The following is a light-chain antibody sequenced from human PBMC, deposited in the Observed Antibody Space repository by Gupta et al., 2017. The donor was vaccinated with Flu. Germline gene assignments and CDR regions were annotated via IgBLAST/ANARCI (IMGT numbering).Light chain of an antibody. V-gene: IGLV3-21*02. CDR2: DDD. J-gene: IGLJ3*02. CDR3: YVWQIGSDNLGV. Sequence: SCVLTPPPSVSVAPGQTASLTCGGDNRGRKSVHWCQQKPGQAPLLVVYDDDDRHSGTAERVSGSNSGNTATPTTSNVEAGEEADDYYYVWQIGSDNLGVFGGGTKLTVL. CDR1: NRGRKS.